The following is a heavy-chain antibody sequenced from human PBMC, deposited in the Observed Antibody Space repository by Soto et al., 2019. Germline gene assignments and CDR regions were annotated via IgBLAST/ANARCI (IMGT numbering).Heavy chain of an antibody. V-gene: IGHV3-7*01. CDR2: IKQDGSEK. CDR3: ARVVVVPAAMRPHYYYMDV. Sequence: WGSLRLSCAASGFTFSSYWMSWVRQAPGKGLEWVANIKQDGSEKYYVDSVKGRFTISRDNAKNSLYLQMNSLRAEDTAVYYCARVVVVPAAMRPHYYYMDVWGKGTTVPVSS. D-gene: IGHD2-2*01. CDR1: GFTFSSYW. J-gene: IGHJ6*03.